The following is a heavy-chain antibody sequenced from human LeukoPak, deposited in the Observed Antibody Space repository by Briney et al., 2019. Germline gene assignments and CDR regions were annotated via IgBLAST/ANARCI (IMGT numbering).Heavy chain of an antibody. CDR2: IWYDGSNK. CDR3: ARDLYYYDSSGYYAYYYYYGMDV. CDR1: GFTFSSYG. J-gene: IGHJ6*02. Sequence: PGGSLRLSCAASGFTFSSYGMHWVRRAPGKGLEWVAVIWYDGSNKYYADSVKGRFTISRDNSKNTLYLQMNSLRAEDTAVYYCARDLYYYDSSGYYAYYYYYGMDVWGQGTTVTVSS. V-gene: IGHV3-33*01. D-gene: IGHD3-22*01.